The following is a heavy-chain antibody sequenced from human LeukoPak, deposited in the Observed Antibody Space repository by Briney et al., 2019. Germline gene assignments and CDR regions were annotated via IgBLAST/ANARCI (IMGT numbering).Heavy chain of an antibody. D-gene: IGHD2-2*01. CDR1: GYSFSSYW. V-gene: IGHV5-51*01. CDR2: IYPRDSRT. J-gene: IGHJ4*02. Sequence: GESLKTSCKGSGYSFSSYWIAWGRQMPGKGLEWMGVIYPRDSRTTYSPSFQDQVTISADKSISTAYLQWTSLKASDTAMYYCARHLSDITSSPNYWGPGTLVTVSS. CDR3: ARHLSDITSSPNY.